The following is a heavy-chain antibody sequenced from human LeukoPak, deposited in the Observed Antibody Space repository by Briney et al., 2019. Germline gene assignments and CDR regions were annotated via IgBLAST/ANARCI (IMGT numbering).Heavy chain of an antibody. CDR3: AKKVVVGATSPYSDFQD. CDR2: ISGSGVTT. Sequence: GGSLRLSCAASGFTFKTHAMSWVRQAPGKGLEWVSAISGSGVTTHYAGSVKGRFSTSRDNSKNTLYLQMNGLRAEDTALYYCAKKVVVGATSPYSDFQDWGQGTLVTVSS. J-gene: IGHJ1*01. D-gene: IGHD1-26*01. V-gene: IGHV3-23*01. CDR1: GFTFKTHA.